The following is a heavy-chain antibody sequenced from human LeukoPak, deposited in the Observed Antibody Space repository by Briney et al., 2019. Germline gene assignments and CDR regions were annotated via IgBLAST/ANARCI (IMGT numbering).Heavy chain of an antibody. J-gene: IGHJ4*02. Sequence: KPSQTLSLTCAISGDIVSSNSAAWTWIRQSPSRGLQWLGRTYYRSKRYNDYAVSVKSRITINPDTTKNQFSLQLNSVTPEDTAVYFCARELIHRGGSYPDYWGQGTLVTVSS. CDR1: GDIVSSNSAA. CDR3: ARELIHRGGSYPDY. V-gene: IGHV6-1*01. D-gene: IGHD1-26*01. CDR2: TYYRSKRYN.